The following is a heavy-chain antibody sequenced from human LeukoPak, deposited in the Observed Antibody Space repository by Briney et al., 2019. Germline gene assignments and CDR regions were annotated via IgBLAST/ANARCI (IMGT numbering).Heavy chain of an antibody. CDR3: ARVPRVGLRGGYFDY. CDR1: GGSFSGYY. Sequence: PSETLSLTCAVYGGSFSGYYWSWIRQPPGKGLEWIGEINHSGSTNYNPSLKSRVTISVDTSKNQFSLKLSSVTAADTAVYYCARVPRVGLRGGYFDYWGQGTLVTVSS. D-gene: IGHD5-18*01. CDR2: INHSGST. J-gene: IGHJ4*02. V-gene: IGHV4-34*01.